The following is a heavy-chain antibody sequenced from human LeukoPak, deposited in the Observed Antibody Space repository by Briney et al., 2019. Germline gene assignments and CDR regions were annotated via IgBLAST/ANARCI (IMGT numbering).Heavy chain of an antibody. CDR2: ISWSSGSI. CDR3: AKAMGTRRPYYYYYMDV. D-gene: IGHD7-27*01. CDR1: GFTFDDYA. J-gene: IGHJ6*03. Sequence: GRSLRLSCAASGFTFDDYAMHWVRQAPGKGLEWVSGISWSSGSIGYADSVKGRFTISRDNAKNSLYLQMNSLRAEDMALYYCAKAMGTRRPYYYYYMDVWGKGTTVTVSS. V-gene: IGHV3-9*03.